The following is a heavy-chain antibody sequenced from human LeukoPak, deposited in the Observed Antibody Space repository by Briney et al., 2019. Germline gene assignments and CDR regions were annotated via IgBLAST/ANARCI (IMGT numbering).Heavy chain of an antibody. D-gene: IGHD1-14*01. CDR3: ARDGYAYNRNHGGYFDL. J-gene: IGHJ4*02. CDR2: ISSSSSYI. CDR1: GFTFSSYS. V-gene: IGHV3-21*01. Sequence: GGSLRLSCAASGFTFSSYSMNWVRQAPGKGLEWVSPISSSSSYIYYADSVKGRFTISRDNAKNSLYLQMNSLRAEDTAVYYCARDGYAYNRNHGGYFDLWGQGTLVTVSS.